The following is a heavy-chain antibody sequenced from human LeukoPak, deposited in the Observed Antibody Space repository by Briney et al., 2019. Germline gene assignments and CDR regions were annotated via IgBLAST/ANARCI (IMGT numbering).Heavy chain of an antibody. CDR2: ITPGGVT. Sequence: GGSLRLSCAASGFTFTNSGMGWVRQAPGKGLEWVSGITPGGVTSYVDSGKGGFTISRDNSEHAVSLQMNSLRAEDTAVYFCTKGFEGGTPHWGQGTRVTVSS. CDR3: TKGFEGGTPH. J-gene: IGHJ4*02. D-gene: IGHD3-9*01. CDR1: GFTFTNSG. V-gene: IGHV3-23*01.